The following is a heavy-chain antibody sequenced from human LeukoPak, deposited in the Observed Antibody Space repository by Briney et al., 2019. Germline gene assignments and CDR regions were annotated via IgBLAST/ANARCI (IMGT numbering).Heavy chain of an antibody. D-gene: IGHD3-9*01. V-gene: IGHV3-30*04. CDR3: AKVPTYLNILTGFPFDI. CDR2: ISYDGSNK. CDR1: GFTFSSYA. J-gene: IGHJ3*02. Sequence: GRSLRLSCAASGFTFSSYAMHWVRQAPGKGLEWVAVISYDGSNKYYADSVKGRFTISRDNSKNTLYLQMNSLRAEDTALYYCAKVPTYLNILTGFPFDIWGQGTMVTVSS.